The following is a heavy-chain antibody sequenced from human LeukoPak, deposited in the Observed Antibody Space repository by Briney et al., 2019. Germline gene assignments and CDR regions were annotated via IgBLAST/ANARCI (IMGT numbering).Heavy chain of an antibody. CDR2: IWSDGSNK. CDR1: GFTFSSYG. CDR3: ARHTFDSTSYYTGCDT. Sequence: GRSLRLSCEASGFTFSSYGIHWVRQAPGKGLEWVAVIWSDGSNKYYADSVKGRFTISRDNSKDTPYLQLNSLKASDTATYYCARHTFDSTSYYTGCDTWGQGTLVTVSS. J-gene: IGHJ5*02. D-gene: IGHD4-11*01. V-gene: IGHV3-33*01.